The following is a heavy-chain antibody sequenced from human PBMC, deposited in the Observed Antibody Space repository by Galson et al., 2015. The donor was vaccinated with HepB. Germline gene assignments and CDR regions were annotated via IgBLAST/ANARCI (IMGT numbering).Heavy chain of an antibody. CDR2: ISGSGGST. CDR1: GFTFSSYA. V-gene: IGHV3-23*01. CDR3: AKDRGDQLLSYGMDV. D-gene: IGHD2-2*01. Sequence: SLRLSCAASGFTFSSYAMSWVRQAPGKGPEWVSAISGSGGSTYYADSVKGRFTISRDNSKNTLYLQMNSLRAEDTAVYYCAKDRGDQLLSYGMDVWGQGTTVTVSS. J-gene: IGHJ6*02.